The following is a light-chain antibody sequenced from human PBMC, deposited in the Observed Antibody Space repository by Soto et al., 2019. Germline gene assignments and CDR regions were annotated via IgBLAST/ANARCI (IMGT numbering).Light chain of an antibody. Sequence: QSVLTQPASVSGSPGQSITISCTGTGSDVGGYNYVSWYQHHPGKAPQLMIYDVSNRPSGVSNRFSGSKSGNTASLTISGLQAEDEADYYCSSYTSSSTRVFGGGTQLTVL. CDR3: SSYTSSSTRV. J-gene: IGLJ2*01. CDR1: GSDVGGYNY. V-gene: IGLV2-14*03. CDR2: DVS.